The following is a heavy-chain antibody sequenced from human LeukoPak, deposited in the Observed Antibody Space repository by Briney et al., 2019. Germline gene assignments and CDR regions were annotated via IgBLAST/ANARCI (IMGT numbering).Heavy chain of an antibody. CDR1: GFTFGSYW. Sequence: GGSLRLSCAASGFTFGSYWMTWVRQAPGKGLEWVANINLDASGKFYVDSVEGRFTVSRDNAALYLQMNSLRADDTGVYYGARDSRNRFDYWGQGTLVTVSS. J-gene: IGHJ4*02. V-gene: IGHV3-7*01. CDR3: ARDSRNRFDY. CDR2: INLDASGK.